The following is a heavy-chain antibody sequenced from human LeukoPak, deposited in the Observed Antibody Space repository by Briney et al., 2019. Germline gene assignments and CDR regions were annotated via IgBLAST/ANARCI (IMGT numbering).Heavy chain of an antibody. Sequence: PGGSLRLSCAASGFSVSSSYMYWVRQAPGKGLEWVSFFYRGDSTYYAESVRGRFTISRDNSKNTLYLLMNSLIPEDTAVYYCAREVVSIPSYFDSWGQGTLVTVSP. CDR2: FYRGDST. D-gene: IGHD2-21*01. CDR1: GFSVSSSY. CDR3: AREVVSIPSYFDS. J-gene: IGHJ4*02. V-gene: IGHV3-53*01.